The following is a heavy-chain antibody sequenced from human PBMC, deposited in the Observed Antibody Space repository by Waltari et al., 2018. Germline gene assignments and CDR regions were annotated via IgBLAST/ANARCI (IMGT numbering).Heavy chain of an antibody. V-gene: IGHV1-2*02. CDR2: INPDSGGT. CDR1: AYIFTDFN. Sequence: QVHLAQSGPEVKKPGASVTVTCKTSAYIFTDFNVHWVRQAPGQGLEWMGWINPDSGGTLYAQNFQGRVTMTRDTSVTTVYMELTSLKSDDTAVYSCARKGRASSDPFDHWGQGTLVTVSS. D-gene: IGHD3-10*01. CDR3: ARKGRASSDPFDH. J-gene: IGHJ4*02.